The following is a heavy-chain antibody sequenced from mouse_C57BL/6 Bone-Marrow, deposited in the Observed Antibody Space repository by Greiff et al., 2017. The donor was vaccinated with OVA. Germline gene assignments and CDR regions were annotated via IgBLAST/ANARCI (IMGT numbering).Heavy chain of an antibody. J-gene: IGHJ1*03. CDR1: GYTFTNFW. Sequence: VQLQQSGAELVRPGTSVQMSCKASGYTFTNFWIGWAKQRPGHGLEWIGDIYPGGGYTNYNETFTGKATLTADKSSSTAYMQMSSLTSEDSAIYYCARSGDYGGWYIDVWGTGTTVTVSS. CDR3: ARSGDYGGWYIDV. CDR2: IYPGGGYT. D-gene: IGHD1-1*01. V-gene: IGHV1-63*01.